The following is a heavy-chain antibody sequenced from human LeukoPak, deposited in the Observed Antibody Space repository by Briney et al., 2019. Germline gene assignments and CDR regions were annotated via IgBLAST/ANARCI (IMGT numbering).Heavy chain of an antibody. CDR2: ISGSGGST. CDR1: GFTFTTYA. D-gene: IGHD6-6*01. CDR3: AKDLTYSSSSWFDY. Sequence: GGSLRLSCAASGFTFTTYAMSWVRQAPGKGLEWVSHISGSGGSTYFADSVEGRFTISRDNSKNTLYLQMNSLRAEDTAVYYCAKDLTYSSSSWFDYWGQGTLVTVSS. J-gene: IGHJ4*02. V-gene: IGHV3-23*01.